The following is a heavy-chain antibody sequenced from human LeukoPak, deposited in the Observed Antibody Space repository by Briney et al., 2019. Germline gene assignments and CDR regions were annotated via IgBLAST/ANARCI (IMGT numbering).Heavy chain of an antibody. Sequence: SETLSLTCTVSGGSISSGSYYWSWIRQPAGKGLEWIGRIYTSGSTNYNPSLKSRVTISVDTSKNQFSLKLSSVTAADTAVYYCARTLSSGYSYYYYYMDVWGKGTTVTVSS. V-gene: IGHV4-61*02. D-gene: IGHD3-22*01. J-gene: IGHJ6*03. CDR2: IYTSGST. CDR1: GGSISSGSYY. CDR3: ARTLSSGYSYYYYYMDV.